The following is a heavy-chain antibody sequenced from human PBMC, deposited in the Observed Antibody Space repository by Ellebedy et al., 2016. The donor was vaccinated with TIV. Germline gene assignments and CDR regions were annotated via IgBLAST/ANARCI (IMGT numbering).Heavy chain of an antibody. CDR3: ARGGYCSGGSCSHYDGMDV. D-gene: IGHD2-15*01. V-gene: IGHV3-33*01. CDR2: IWYDGSHQ. Sequence: GGSLRLXXAASGFTFNTYGMNWVRQAPGKGLEWVAAIWYDGSHQYYADSVKGRFTISRDNSKNTLYLQMNSLRAEDTAVYNCARGGYCSGGSCSHYDGMDVWGQGTTVTVSS. J-gene: IGHJ6*02. CDR1: GFTFNTYG.